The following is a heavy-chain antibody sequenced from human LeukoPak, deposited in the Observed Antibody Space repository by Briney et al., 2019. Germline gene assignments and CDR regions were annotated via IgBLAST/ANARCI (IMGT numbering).Heavy chain of an antibody. J-gene: IGHJ4*02. V-gene: IGHV3-23*01. Sequence: GGSLRLSCAASGFTFSIYAMSWVRQAPGKGLEWVSAISGSGGSTYYADSVKGRFTISRDNSKNTLYLQMNSLRAEDTAVYYCAKDPTVVTPWGNFDYWGQGTLVTVSS. CDR1: GFTFSIYA. CDR3: AKDPTVVTPWGNFDY. CDR2: ISGSGGST. D-gene: IGHD4-23*01.